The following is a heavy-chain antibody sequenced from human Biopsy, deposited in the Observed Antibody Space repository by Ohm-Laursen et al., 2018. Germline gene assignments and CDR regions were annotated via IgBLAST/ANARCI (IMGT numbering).Heavy chain of an antibody. CDR3: ATKLTGYFHH. CDR1: EGTFSNYG. D-gene: IGHD3-9*01. J-gene: IGHJ1*01. Sequence: SSVKVSCNVPEGTFSNYGVNWVRQAPGQGLEWLGGNIPILGTGNYAHQFQDRVTVVADTSTSTATMELRSLRSDDTAVYYCATKLTGYFHHWGQGTLVIVSS. V-gene: IGHV1-69*06. CDR2: NIPILGTG.